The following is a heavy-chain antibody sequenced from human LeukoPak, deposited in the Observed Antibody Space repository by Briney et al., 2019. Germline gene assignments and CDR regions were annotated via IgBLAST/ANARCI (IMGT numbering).Heavy chain of an antibody. D-gene: IGHD2-2*01. CDR3: ARGPSSQFRTDY. CDR1: GFTFSTYS. V-gene: IGHV3-48*01. J-gene: IGHJ4*02. Sequence: GGFLRLSCAASGFTFSTYSMNWVRQAPGKGLEWVSYIGRSSSPIYYADSVKGRFTISRDNAKNSLYLQMNGLRAEDTAMYYCARGPSSQFRTDYWGQGTLVTVSS. CDR2: IGRSSSPI.